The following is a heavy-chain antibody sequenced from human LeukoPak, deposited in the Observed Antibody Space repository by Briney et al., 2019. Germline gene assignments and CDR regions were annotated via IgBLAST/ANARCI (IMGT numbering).Heavy chain of an antibody. CDR1: GYTFPAYQ. J-gene: IGHJ4*02. Sequence: ASVKVSCKASGYTFPAYQMHWVRQAPGQGLEWMGWINTNSGGANYAQKFQGRVTMTRDTSSTTAYMELSGLRSDDTAVYYCARKAFGSSSWYVDFWGQGTLVTVSS. V-gene: IGHV1-2*02. D-gene: IGHD6-13*01. CDR2: INTNSGGA. CDR3: ARKAFGSSSWYVDF.